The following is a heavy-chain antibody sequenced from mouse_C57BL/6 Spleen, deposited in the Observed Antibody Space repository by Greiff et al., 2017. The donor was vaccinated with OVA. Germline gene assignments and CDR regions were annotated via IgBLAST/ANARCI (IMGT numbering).Heavy chain of an antibody. V-gene: IGHV1-64*01. D-gene: IGHD4-1*01. CDR3: ARPGLTGTSWFAY. J-gene: IGHJ3*01. CDR1: GYTFTSYW. Sequence: QVQLQQPGAELVKPGASVKLSCKASGYTFTSYWMHWVKQRPGQGLEWIGMIHPNSGSTNYNVKFKSKATLTVDKSSSTAYMQLSSLTSEDSAVYYCARPGLTGTSWFAYWGQGTLVTVSA. CDR2: IHPNSGST.